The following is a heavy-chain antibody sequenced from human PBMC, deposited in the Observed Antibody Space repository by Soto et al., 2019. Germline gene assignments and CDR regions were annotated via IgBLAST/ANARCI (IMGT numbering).Heavy chain of an antibody. D-gene: IGHD2-2*01. J-gene: IGHJ6*02. Sequence: SVKVSCQASGGTFSSYAISLLLQGPVQVLEWRAGIIPNFGTANYAQKFQGRVTITADESTSTAYMELSSLRSEDTAVYYCARSGLGYCSSTSCPPRSPGRYYYYYGMDVWGQGTTVTVSS. CDR3: ARSGLGYCSSTSCPPRSPGRYYYYYGMDV. CDR1: GGTFSSYA. V-gene: IGHV1-69*13. CDR2: IIPNFGTA.